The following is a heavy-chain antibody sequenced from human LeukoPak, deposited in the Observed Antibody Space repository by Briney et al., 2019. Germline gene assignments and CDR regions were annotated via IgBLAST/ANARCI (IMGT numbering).Heavy chain of an antibody. Sequence: GGSLRLSCAASGFTFSSYWMSWVRQAPGKGLEWVANIKQDGSEKYYVDSVKGRFTISRDNAKNSLYLQMNSLRAEDTAVYYCARVSGAYYYDSSGPADYWGQGTLVTVSS. CDR2: IKQDGSEK. CDR3: ARVSGAYYYDSSGPADY. V-gene: IGHV3-7*01. CDR1: GFTFSSYW. J-gene: IGHJ4*02. D-gene: IGHD3-22*01.